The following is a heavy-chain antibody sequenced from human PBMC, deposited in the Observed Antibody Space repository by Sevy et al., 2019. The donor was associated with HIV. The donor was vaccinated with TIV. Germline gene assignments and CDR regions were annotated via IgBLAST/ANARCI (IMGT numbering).Heavy chain of an antibody. D-gene: IGHD5-18*01. CDR2: IYSDGTT. Sequence: GESLKVSCAASRFTVNNNYMTWVRQAPGKGLEGISMIYSDGTTYRADSVKDRFNISRDNSMNMLYLQMNNLRVEDTAVYYCARGKTGYGYALSYWGQGTLVTVSS. CDR3: ARGKTGYGYALSY. CDR1: RFTVNNNY. V-gene: IGHV3-66*01. J-gene: IGHJ4*02.